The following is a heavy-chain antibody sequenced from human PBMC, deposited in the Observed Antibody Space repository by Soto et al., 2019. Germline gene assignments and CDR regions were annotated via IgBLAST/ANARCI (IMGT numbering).Heavy chain of an antibody. V-gene: IGHV1-8*01. CDR3: ARQGSQYGSGNYLH. D-gene: IGHD3-10*01. J-gene: IGHJ4*02. CDR2: MNPNTGET. Sequence: QVQLVQSGAEVKKPGASVKVSCKASGYTITSYNINWVRQAPGQGLEWMGWMNPNTGETGSTEKFEGRVSMTRDISEATAYMEVSSLTSDDTGVYYCARQGSQYGSGNYLHWGQGTLVTVSS. CDR1: GYTITSYN.